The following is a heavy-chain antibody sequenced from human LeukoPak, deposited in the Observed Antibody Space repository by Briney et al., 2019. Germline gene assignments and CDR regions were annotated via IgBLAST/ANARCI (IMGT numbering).Heavy chain of an antibody. CDR2: VSSSGYST. Sequence: GGSLRLSCPGSRFTFTNYALSWVDQAPGKGLEWVSAVSSSGYSTYYADSVKGRFTLSRDNSKNTLYLQMNSLRAEDTALNYCVWEPYPLLDYWGQGTLVTVSS. CDR1: RFTFTNYA. CDR3: VWEPYPLLDY. V-gene: IGHV3-23*01. D-gene: IGHD1-26*01. J-gene: IGHJ4*02.